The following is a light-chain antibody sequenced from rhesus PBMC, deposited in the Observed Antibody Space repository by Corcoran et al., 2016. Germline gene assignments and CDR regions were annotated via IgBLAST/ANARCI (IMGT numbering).Light chain of an antibody. J-gene: IGKJ4*01. CDR2: LGS. CDR1: QSLLHSNGYTY. V-gene: IGKV2-78*01. CDR3: LQDIQLPLT. Sequence: DIVMSQTPLSLSVTPGEPATISCRSSQSLLHSNGYTYLFWYLQKPGLFPPLVLYLGSNRASGVPDRFSGTGSGTDFTLKISRVEAEDVGLYYCLQDIQLPLTFGGGTKVELK.